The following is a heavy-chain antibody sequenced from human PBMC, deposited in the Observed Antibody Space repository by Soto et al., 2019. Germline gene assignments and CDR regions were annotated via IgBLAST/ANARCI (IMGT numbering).Heavy chain of an antibody. V-gene: IGHV1-18*01. J-gene: IGHJ4*02. CDR1: GYTFTSYG. Sequence: ASVKVSCKASGYTFTSYGISWVRQAPGQGLEWMGWISAYNGNTNYAQKFQGRVTMTRNTSISTAYMELSSLRSEDTAVYYCAILAVAGTDFDDYWGQGTLVTVSS. CDR3: AILAVAGTDFDDY. CDR2: ISAYNGNT. D-gene: IGHD6-19*01.